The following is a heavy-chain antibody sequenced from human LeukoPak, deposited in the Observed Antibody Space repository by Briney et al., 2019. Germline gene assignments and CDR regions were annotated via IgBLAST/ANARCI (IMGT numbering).Heavy chain of an antibody. V-gene: IGHV1-18*01. CDR2: ISAYNGNT. Sequence: ASVKVSCKASGYTFTSYGIGWVRQAPGQGLEWMGWISAYNGNTNYAQKLQGRVTVTTDTSTSTAYMELRSLRSDDTAVYYCARDGEIVVVPTAIRGTYYMDVWGKGTTVTVSS. D-gene: IGHD2-2*02. CDR3: ARDGEIVVVPTAIRGTYYMDV. J-gene: IGHJ6*03. CDR1: GYTFTSYG.